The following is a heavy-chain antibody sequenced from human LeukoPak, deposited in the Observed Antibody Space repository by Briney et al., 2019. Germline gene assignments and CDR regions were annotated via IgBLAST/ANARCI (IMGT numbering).Heavy chain of an antibody. J-gene: IGHJ3*02. V-gene: IGHV4-59*01. CDR1: GGSISSYY. CDR3: ARIYDYVWGSYRPGAFDI. Sequence: PSETLSLTCTVSGGSISSYYWSWIRQPPGKGLEWIGYIYYSGSTNYNPSLKSRVTISVDTSKNQFSLKLSSVTAADTAVYYCARIYDYVWGSYRPGAFDIWGRGTMVTVSS. D-gene: IGHD3-16*02. CDR2: IYYSGST.